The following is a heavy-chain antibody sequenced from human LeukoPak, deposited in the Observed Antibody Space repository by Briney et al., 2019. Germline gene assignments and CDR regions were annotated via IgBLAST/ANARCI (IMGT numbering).Heavy chain of an antibody. CDR2: IYYSGST. CDR3: ARFCLKSITGTTEDAFDI. V-gene: IGHV4-39*07. Sequence: PSETLSLTCTVSGGSISSSSYYWGWIRQPPGKGLEWIGSIYYSGSTYYNPSLKSRVTISVDTSKNQFSLKLSSVTAADTAVYYCARFCLKSITGTTEDAFDIWGQGTMVTVSS. J-gene: IGHJ3*02. CDR1: GGSISSSSYY. D-gene: IGHD1-7*01.